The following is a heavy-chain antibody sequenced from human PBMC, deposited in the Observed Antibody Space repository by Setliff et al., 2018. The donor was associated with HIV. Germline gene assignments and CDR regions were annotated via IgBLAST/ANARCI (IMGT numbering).Heavy chain of an antibody. CDR1: GYTLTNYH. Sequence: ASVKVSCKAAGYTLTNYHMHWVRQAPGQGLKWMGVINPSGGITTSAQKFLGRVTMTKDTSTSTVYMEVSNLKSEDTAVYYCASAPLTTVTTGPRYYLDSWGQGTLVTVSS. CDR3: ASAPLTTVTTGPRYYLDS. J-gene: IGHJ4*02. D-gene: IGHD4-17*01. CDR2: INPSGGIT. V-gene: IGHV1-46*01.